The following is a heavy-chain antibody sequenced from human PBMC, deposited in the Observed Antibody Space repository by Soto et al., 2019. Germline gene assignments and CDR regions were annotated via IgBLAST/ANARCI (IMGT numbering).Heavy chain of an antibody. CDR3: AKRCSGGSCYFYFDY. D-gene: IGHD2-15*01. V-gene: IGHV3-23*01. CDR2: ISGSGGST. Sequence: GGSLRLSCAASGFTFSSYAMSWVRQAPGKGLEWVSAISGSGGSTYYADSVKGRFTISRDNSKNTLYLQMNSLRAEDTAVYYCAKRCSGGSCYFYFDYWGQGTLVTVSS. CDR1: GFTFSSYA. J-gene: IGHJ4*02.